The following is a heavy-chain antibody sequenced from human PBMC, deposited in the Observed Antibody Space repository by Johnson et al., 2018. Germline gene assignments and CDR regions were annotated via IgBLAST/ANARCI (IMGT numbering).Heavy chain of an antibody. Sequence: VQLVESGGGLVQPGRSLRLSCAASGFTFDDYAMHWVRQAPGKGLEWVSGISWNSGSIGYADSVKGRFTISRDNSKNTLYLQMNRLRAEDTAVYYCARGMVPPRGSYYERRPGDAFDIWGQGTMVTVSS. V-gene: IGHV3-9*01. CDR2: ISWNSGSI. CDR3: ARGMVPPRGSYYERRPGDAFDI. D-gene: IGHD1-26*01. J-gene: IGHJ3*02. CDR1: GFTFDDYA.